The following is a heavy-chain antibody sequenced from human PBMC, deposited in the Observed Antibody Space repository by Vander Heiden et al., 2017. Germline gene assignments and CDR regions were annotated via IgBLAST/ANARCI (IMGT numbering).Heavy chain of an antibody. V-gene: IGHV3-23*01. Sequence: EVQLLESAGDPVQPGGSLRLSCAASGFAFRNYAMTWVRQAPGKGLEWVSASTGSGDSTYYADSVKGRFTISRDNSKNTLYLQMNSLRGEDTAIYYCAKDLRGGSIVRYFDYWGQGTLVTVSS. CDR3: AKDLRGGSIVRYFDY. CDR1: GFAFRNYA. J-gene: IGHJ4*02. D-gene: IGHD3-16*01. CDR2: STGSGDST.